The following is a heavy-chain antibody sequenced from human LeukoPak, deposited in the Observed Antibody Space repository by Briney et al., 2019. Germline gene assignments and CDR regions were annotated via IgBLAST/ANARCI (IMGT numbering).Heavy chain of an antibody. Sequence: GGSLRLSCAASGFTFSSYAMSGVRQAPGKGLEWVSAISGSGGSTYYADSVKGRFTISRDNSKNTLYLQMNSLRAEDTAVYYCAKVSASITIFGVVISSVYWGQGTLVTVSS. D-gene: IGHD3-3*01. CDR2: ISGSGGST. J-gene: IGHJ4*02. CDR3: AKVSASITIFGVVISSVY. CDR1: GFTFSSYA. V-gene: IGHV3-23*01.